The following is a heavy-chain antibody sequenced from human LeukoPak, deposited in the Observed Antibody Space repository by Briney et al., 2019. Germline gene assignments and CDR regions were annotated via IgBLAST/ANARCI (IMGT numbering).Heavy chain of an antibody. J-gene: IGHJ3*02. Sequence: GSLRLSCAGSGFTVSSCYMSWVRQPPGKGLEWIGTISYSGNTDYNPSLRSRVTISVDTSNNQFSLRLGSVTAADTAVYHCARHCCSGPAKRVFDIWGQGTMVTVSS. D-gene: IGHD2-15*01. V-gene: IGHV4-39*01. CDR1: GFTVSSCY. CDR2: ISYSGNT. CDR3: ARHCCSGPAKRVFDI.